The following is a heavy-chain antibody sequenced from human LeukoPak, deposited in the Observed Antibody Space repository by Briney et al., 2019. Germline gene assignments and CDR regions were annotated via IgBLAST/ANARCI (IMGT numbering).Heavy chain of an antibody. CDR3: ATHYYDPYYFDH. D-gene: IGHD3-22*01. CDR2: ISGSGGTT. V-gene: IGHV3-23*01. J-gene: IGHJ4*02. CDR1: GFTFSSYA. Sequence: PGGSLRLSCAASGFTFSSYAMSWVRQAPGKGLEWVSAISGSGGTTHYADSVKGRFTISRDNSKNTLYLQMNSLRAEDTAVYYCATHYYDPYYFDHWGQGTLVTVSS.